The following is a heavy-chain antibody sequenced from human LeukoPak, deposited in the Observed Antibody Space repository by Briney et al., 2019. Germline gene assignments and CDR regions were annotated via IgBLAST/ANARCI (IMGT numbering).Heavy chain of an antibody. V-gene: IGHV4-34*01. J-gene: IGHJ4*02. CDR1: GFTFSTYS. D-gene: IGHD3-10*01. CDR3: ARRRRPGYYYGSGSYYYFDY. CDR2: INHSGST. Sequence: GSLRLSCAASGFTFSTYSFNWVRQPPGKGLEWIGEINHSGSTNYNPSLKSRVTISVDTSKNQFSLKLSSVTAADTAVYYCARRRRPGYYYGSGSYYYFDYWGQGTLVTVSS.